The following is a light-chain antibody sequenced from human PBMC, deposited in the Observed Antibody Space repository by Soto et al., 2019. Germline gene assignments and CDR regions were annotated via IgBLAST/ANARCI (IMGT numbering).Light chain of an antibody. V-gene: IGLV2-14*01. CDR1: SSDVGGYNY. CDR3: SSYTSRSTGV. J-gene: IGLJ3*02. Sequence: QSALTPPASVSGSPGQSITISCTGTSSDVGGYNYVSWYQQHPGKAPKLMIYEVSNRPSGVSNRFSGSKSGNTASRTISGLQAEDESDDYCSSYTSRSTGVFGGGTTLTVL. CDR2: EVS.